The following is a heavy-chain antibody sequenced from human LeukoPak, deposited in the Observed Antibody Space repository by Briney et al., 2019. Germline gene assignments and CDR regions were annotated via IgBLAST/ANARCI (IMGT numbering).Heavy chain of an antibody. CDR3: ARDYGDYVFDP. V-gene: IGHV3-7*03. D-gene: IGHD4-17*01. CDR1: GFTFSSYW. Sequence: GGSLRLSCAASGFTFSSYWMSWVRQAPGKGLEWVANIRQDGSEKYYVDSVKGRFTISRDNAKNSLYLQMNSLRAEDTAVYYCARDYGDYVFDPWGQGTLVTVSS. CDR2: IRQDGSEK. J-gene: IGHJ5*02.